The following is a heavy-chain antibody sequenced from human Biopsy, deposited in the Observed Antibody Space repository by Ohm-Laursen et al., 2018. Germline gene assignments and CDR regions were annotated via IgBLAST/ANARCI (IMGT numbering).Heavy chain of an antibody. CDR1: GFTFHTYA. J-gene: IGHJ5*01. CDR2: IDVSDYNT. D-gene: IGHD1-14*01. V-gene: IGHV3-23*01. CDR3: VKQWGGYNFDS. Sequence: SLSLSCAASGFTFHTYAMNWVRQAPGKALEWVAHIDVSDYNTYYADSVRGRFTISNDNSKQMVNLEINSVTADNPAVYYCVKQWGGYNFDSWGQGTLVTVSS.